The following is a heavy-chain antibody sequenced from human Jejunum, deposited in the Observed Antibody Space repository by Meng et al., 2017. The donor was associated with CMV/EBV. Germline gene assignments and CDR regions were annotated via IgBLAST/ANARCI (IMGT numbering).Heavy chain of an antibody. V-gene: IGHV3-72*01. J-gene: IGHJ4*02. D-gene: IGHD3-10*01. Sequence: SGFIFSDHYMDWFRQAPGKGLEWVARIKTKATSYLTEYAASVRGRFTISKDDSKHSLYLEMNSLKTEDTAVYYCGRDSMKGGGFDCWGQGVLVTVSS. CDR3: GRDSMKGGGFDC. CDR1: GFIFSDHY. CDR2: IKTKATSYLT.